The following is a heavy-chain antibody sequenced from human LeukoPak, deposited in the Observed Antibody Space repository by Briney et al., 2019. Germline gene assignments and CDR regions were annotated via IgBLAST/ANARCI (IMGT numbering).Heavy chain of an antibody. CDR1: GFTFSSYA. D-gene: IGHD5-24*01. V-gene: IGHV3-30-3*01. J-gene: IGHJ3*02. Sequence: GGSMRLSCAASGFTFSSYAMHWVRQAPGKGLEWVAAISSDGSNKYYADSVKGRFTISRDNSKNPLYLQMNSLRAEDTAVFYCARGEEMASMPFDIWGQGAMVTVSS. CDR3: ARGEEMASMPFDI. CDR2: ISSDGSNK.